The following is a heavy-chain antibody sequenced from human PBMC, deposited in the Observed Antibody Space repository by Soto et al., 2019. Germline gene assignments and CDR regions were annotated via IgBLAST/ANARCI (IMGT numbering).Heavy chain of an antibody. CDR3: ARYRYGAYDLDY. D-gene: IGHD5-12*01. J-gene: IGHJ4*02. CDR2: IKQDGSVK. CDR1: GFTFTNYW. V-gene: IGHV3-7*03. Sequence: VGSLRLSCAASGFTFTNYWMSWVRQAPGKGLEWVAKIKQDGSVKEYVDSVKGRFTISRDNAESSLFLVMNSLRAEDTAVYYCARYRYGAYDLDYWGQGTLVTVSS.